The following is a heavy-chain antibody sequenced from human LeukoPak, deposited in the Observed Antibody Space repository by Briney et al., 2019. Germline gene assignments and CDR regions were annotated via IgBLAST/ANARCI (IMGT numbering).Heavy chain of an antibody. D-gene: IGHD7-27*01. CDR2: MYFGERT. V-gene: IGHV4-59*01. J-gene: IGHJ4*02. CDR1: GASISGFY. CDR3: ARIPGDRPDD. Sequence: PSETLSLTCTISGASISGFYWSWIRQPPGKGLEWVGYMYFGERTNYNPSLKSRATISIDTSKKQFSLKLKSVTAADTAVYYCARIPGDRPDDWGQGTLVTVS.